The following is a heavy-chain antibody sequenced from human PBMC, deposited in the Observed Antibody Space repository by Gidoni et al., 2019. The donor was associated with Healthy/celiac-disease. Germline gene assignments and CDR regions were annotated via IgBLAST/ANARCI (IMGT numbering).Heavy chain of an antibody. CDR2: IYHCGST. V-gene: IGHV4-4*02. Sequence: QVQLQESVPGRVQSSGTLPLTCAVSGRSISSSNWWSWVRQPPGKGLEWIGEIYHCGSTNYNPSLKSRVTISVDKSKNQFSLKLSSVTAADTAVYYCARGGIAARYDYWGQGTLVTVSS. CDR3: ARGGIAARYDY. D-gene: IGHD6-6*01. CDR1: GRSISSSNW. J-gene: IGHJ4*02.